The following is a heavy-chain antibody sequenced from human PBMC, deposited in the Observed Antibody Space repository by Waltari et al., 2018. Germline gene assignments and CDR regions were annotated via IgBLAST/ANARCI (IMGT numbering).Heavy chain of an antibody. J-gene: IGHJ4*02. CDR2: ITRSSKYI. D-gene: IGHD2-21*01. CDR1: GFTFGIYT. Sequence: EVQLVESGGGLVKPGGSLRLPCAASGFTFGIYTMKWVRQSPGKGLEWVSSITRSSKYIYYADSVKGRFTISRDNGRNSLYLEMNSLRAEDTAVYYCARVGPPYCGGDCYPESYWGQGTLVTVSS. CDR3: ARVGPPYCGGDCYPESY. V-gene: IGHV3-21*01.